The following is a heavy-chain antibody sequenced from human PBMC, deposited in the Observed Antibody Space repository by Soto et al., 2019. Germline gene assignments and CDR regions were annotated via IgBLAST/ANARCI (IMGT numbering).Heavy chain of an antibody. CDR1: GGTFSSYT. V-gene: IGHV1-69*02. CDR3: ARAYGVPPYGMAV. D-gene: IGHD4-17*01. J-gene: IGHJ6*02. CDR2: IIPILGIA. Sequence: QVQLVQSGAEVKKPGSSVKVSCKASGGTFSSYTISWVRQAPGQGLEWMGRIIPILGIANYAQKFQGRVTIPADKSTGTASMELGSLRSADTAVYYCARAYGVPPYGMAVWGQGTTVTVSS.